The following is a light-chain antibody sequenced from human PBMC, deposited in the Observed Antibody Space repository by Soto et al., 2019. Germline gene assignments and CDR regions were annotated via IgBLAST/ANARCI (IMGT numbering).Light chain of an antibody. Sequence: EIVLTQSPVTLSLSPGERVTLSCRASQSVRNYLAWYQQKPGQAPRLLIYETSNRATGIPARFSGSGYGTDFTLTISSLEPEDFAVYYCQHRSNWPPVTFGQGTKLEIK. V-gene: IGKV3-11*01. CDR1: QSVRNY. CDR3: QHRSNWPPVT. J-gene: IGKJ2*01. CDR2: ETS.